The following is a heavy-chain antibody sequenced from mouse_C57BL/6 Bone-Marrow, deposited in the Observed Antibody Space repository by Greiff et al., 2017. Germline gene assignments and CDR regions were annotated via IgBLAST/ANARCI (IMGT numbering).Heavy chain of an antibody. CDR1: GFTFSSYG. J-gene: IGHJ4*01. CDR2: ISSGGSYT. V-gene: IGHV5-6*01. Sequence: EVMLVESGGDLVKPGGSLKLSCAASGFTFSSYGMSWVRQTPDKRLEWVATISSGGSYTYYPDSVKGRFPLSRDNAKNTLYLQMSSLKSEDTAMYYWARAGSSLYAMDYWGQGTSVTVSA. CDR3: ARAGSSLYAMDY. D-gene: IGHD1-1*01.